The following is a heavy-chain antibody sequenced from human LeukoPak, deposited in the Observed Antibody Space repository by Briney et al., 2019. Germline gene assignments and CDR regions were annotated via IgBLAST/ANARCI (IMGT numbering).Heavy chain of an antibody. CDR3: ARDVNTAMAPGFDY. Sequence: GGSLRLSCAASGFTFSSYSMNWVRQAPGKGLEWVSYISSSSSTIYYADSVKGRFTISRDNAKNSLYLQMNNLRAEDTAVYYCARDVNTAMAPGFDYWGQGTLVTVSS. CDR2: ISSSSSTI. CDR1: GFTFSSYS. D-gene: IGHD5-18*01. J-gene: IGHJ4*02. V-gene: IGHV3-48*04.